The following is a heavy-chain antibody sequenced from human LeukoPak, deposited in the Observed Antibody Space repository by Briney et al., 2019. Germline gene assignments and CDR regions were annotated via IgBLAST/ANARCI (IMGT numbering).Heavy chain of an antibody. D-gene: IGHD6-13*01. CDR2: TFRADDK. V-gene: IGHV2-5*02. J-gene: IGHJ3*02. CDR1: RFSLSTNGVG. Sequence: SVPTPVNPTQTLTLTPTFSRFSLSTNGVGVGWIRQPPGRALEWLALTFRADDKRYSPSLKSRLTITNATSKTQVVVTMTNMDPVDTATYYCAHRPGYSSSWYVGHGAFDIWGQGTMVTVSS. CDR3: AHRPGYSSSWYVGHGAFDI.